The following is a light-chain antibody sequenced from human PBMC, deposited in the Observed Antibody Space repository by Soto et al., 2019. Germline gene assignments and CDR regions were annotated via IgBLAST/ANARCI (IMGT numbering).Light chain of an antibody. Sequence: QSVLTQPPSASASLGASVKLTCTLSSGHNSYAIAWHQQQPEKGPRYLMKLNSDGSHSKGDGIPDRFSGSSSGAERFLTISSLQSEDEADYYCQTWGTGIQVFGGGTKLTVL. J-gene: IGLJ2*01. CDR1: SGHNSYA. V-gene: IGLV4-69*01. CDR2: LNSDGSH. CDR3: QTWGTGIQV.